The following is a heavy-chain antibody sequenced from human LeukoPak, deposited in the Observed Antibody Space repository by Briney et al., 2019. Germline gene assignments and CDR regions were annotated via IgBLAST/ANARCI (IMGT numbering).Heavy chain of an antibody. CDR1: SFSLTTTGEG. V-gene: IGHV2-5*02. J-gene: IGHJ4*02. CDR3: AHRLTGANDY. CDR2: IVWDTDN. Sequence: SGPTLVKPTHTLTLSCNFASFSLTTTGEGVDWLRHPPAKALQWPPIIVWDTDNSNSTSVKRRLPITKDTPKNQVFLTMTKMAPADTATHYCAHRLTGANDYWGQGSLVIVSA. D-gene: IGHD3-9*01.